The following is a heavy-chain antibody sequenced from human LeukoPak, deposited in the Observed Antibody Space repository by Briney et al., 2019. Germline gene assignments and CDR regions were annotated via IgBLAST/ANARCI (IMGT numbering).Heavy chain of an antibody. CDR3: ARSGRGTYFYFDL. V-gene: IGHV1-18*01. D-gene: IGHD1-26*01. CDR2: ISAYNGNT. J-gene: IGHJ4*02. Sequence: GASVKVSCKASGYTFTSYGISWVRQAPGQGLEWMGWISAYNGNTNCAQKLQGRLTVTADTSTGTAYLDLTKLRIDDTAVYFCARSGRGTYFYFDLWGQGTLVTVSS. CDR1: GYTFTSYG.